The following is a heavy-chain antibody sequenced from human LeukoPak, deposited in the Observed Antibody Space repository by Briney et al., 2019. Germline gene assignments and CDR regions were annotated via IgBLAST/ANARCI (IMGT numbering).Heavy chain of an antibody. CDR1: GYRFTNNW. CDR2: IYPDDSDT. J-gene: IGHJ6*02. CDR3: ARQDTEASGYHYGMDV. Sequence: GESLKISSKAPGYRFTNNWIAWVRRMPGKGLEWLGIIYPDDSDTRYSPSFQGRVTISADKSINTAYLQWSSLKASDTAMYYCARQDTEASGYHYGMDVWGQGTTVTVSS. V-gene: IGHV5-51*01. D-gene: IGHD6-25*01.